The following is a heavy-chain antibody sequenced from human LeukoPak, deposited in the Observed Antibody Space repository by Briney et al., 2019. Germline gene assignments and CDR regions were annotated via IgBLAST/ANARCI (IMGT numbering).Heavy chain of an antibody. CDR2: INPNSGDT. V-gene: IGHV1-2*02. Sequence: ASVTVSFKASGYTFTFYYMNWVRQAPGQGLEWMGLINPNSGDTNYAQNFQGRVTMTRDTSSTVYMELSSLRSEDTAVYYCAREAGTAMAPFDYWGQGTLVTVSS. J-gene: IGHJ4*02. CDR3: AREAGTAMAPFDY. D-gene: IGHD5-18*01. CDR1: GYTFTFYY.